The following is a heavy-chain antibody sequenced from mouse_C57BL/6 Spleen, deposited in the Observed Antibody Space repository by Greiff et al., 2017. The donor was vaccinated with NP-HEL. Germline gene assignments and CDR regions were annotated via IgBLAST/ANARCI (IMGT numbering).Heavy chain of an antibody. Sequence: EVKLMESGPELVKPGASVKIPCKASGYTFTDYNMDWVKQSHGKSLEWIGDINPNNGGTIYNQKFKGKATLTVDKSSSTAYMELRSLTSEDTAVYYCARTDYGSNYFDYWGQGTTLTVSS. D-gene: IGHD1-1*01. CDR3: ARTDYGSNYFDY. J-gene: IGHJ2*01. CDR2: INPNNGGT. CDR1: GYTFTDYN. V-gene: IGHV1-18*01.